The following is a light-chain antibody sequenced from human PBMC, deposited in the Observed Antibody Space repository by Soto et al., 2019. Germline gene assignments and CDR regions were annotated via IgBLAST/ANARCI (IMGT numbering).Light chain of an antibody. CDR1: SSDVGGYNY. CDR3: SSYTSSSTNWV. Sequence: QSVLTQPASVSGSPGQSITISCTGTSSDVGGYNYVSWYQQHPGKAPKLMIYDVSNRPSGVSNRFSGFKSGNTASLTISGLQAEDEADYYCSSYTSSSTNWVFGGGTKVTVL. CDR2: DVS. J-gene: IGLJ3*02. V-gene: IGLV2-14*01.